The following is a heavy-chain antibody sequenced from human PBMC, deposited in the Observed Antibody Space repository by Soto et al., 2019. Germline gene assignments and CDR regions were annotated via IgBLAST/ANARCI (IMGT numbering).Heavy chain of an antibody. CDR2: INPDGSNT. CDR3: AGGIWNDNAY. V-gene: IGHV3-74*01. J-gene: IGHJ4*02. D-gene: IGHD1-1*01. CDR1: GFTFSCNL. Sequence: GESLRRFCAASGFTFSCNLMHWGRQAPGKGLLWVSRINPDGSNTDYADSVKGRFTISRDNAKNTLYLQMNSLRAEDTAVYYCAGGIWNDNAYWGQGTLVTVSS.